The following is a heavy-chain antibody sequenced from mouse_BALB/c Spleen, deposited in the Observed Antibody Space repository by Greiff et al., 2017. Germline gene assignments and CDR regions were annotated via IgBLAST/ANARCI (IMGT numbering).Heavy chain of an antibody. J-gene: IGHJ2*01. D-gene: IGHD1-1*01. CDR2: ISSGGST. Sequence: EVMLVESGGGLVKPGGSLKLSCAASGFTFSSYAMSWVRQTPEKRLEWVASISSGGSTYYPDSVKGRFTISRDNARNILYLQMSSLRSEDTAMYYCARVVRGFDYWGQGTTLTVSS. CDR3: ARVVRGFDY. CDR1: GFTFSSYA. V-gene: IGHV5-6-5*01.